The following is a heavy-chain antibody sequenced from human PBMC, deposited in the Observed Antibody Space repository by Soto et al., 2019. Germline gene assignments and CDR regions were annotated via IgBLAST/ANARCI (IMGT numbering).Heavy chain of an antibody. Sequence: GESLKISCKGSGYTFTDYWIGWVRQLPGKGLEWMGIIYPGDSDTRYSPSFQGHVTITVDKSTSTAYLQWNTLKASDTAMYYCARHSSNFRYYYYAMDVWGQGNTVTVSS. D-gene: IGHD6-19*01. CDR2: IYPGDSDT. CDR3: ARHSSNFRYYYYAMDV. V-gene: IGHV5-51*01. CDR1: GYTFTDYW. J-gene: IGHJ6*02.